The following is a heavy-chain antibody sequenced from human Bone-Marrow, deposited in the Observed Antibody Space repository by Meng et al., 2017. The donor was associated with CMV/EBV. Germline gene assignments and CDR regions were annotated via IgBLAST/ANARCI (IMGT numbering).Heavy chain of an antibody. V-gene: IGHV4-59*01. CDR2: IYYNGNT. D-gene: IGHD6-13*01. CDR3: ARDPASSTWGE. Sequence: SETLSLTCTVSGDSISNYYWSWIRQPPGKGLEWIGYIYYNGNTNYNPSLKSRVTMSEDTSKNQFSLKLSSVTAADTAVYYCARDPASSTWGEWGQGTRVTVSS. CDR1: GDSISNYY. J-gene: IGHJ4*02.